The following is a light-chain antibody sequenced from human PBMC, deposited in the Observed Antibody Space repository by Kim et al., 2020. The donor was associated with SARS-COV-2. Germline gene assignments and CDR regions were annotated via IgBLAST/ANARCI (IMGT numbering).Light chain of an antibody. CDR3: HTWSTAIV. CDR1: SGHSTSD. Sequence: GASVKLTCTLSSGHSTSDITWHQQQPGKGSRYLMKLNRDGRHIKGDGIPDRFSGSSSGAERYLTISSLQSEDEADYYCHTWSTAIVFGGGTKLTVL. V-gene: IGLV4-69*01. CDR2: LNRDGRH. J-gene: IGLJ2*01.